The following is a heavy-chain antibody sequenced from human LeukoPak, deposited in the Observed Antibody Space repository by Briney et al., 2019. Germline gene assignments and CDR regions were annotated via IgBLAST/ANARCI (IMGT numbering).Heavy chain of an antibody. Sequence: PSETLSLTCTVSGGSISSYYWSWIRQPPGKTLEWIGYIYYSGSANYNPSLKSRVTISVDTSKNQFSLKLTSVTAADTAVYYCARHWVSSESPYSFDIWGQGTMVTVSS. CDR2: IYYSGSA. CDR3: ARHWVSSESPYSFDI. D-gene: IGHD1-26*01. V-gene: IGHV4-59*08. CDR1: GGSISSYY. J-gene: IGHJ3*02.